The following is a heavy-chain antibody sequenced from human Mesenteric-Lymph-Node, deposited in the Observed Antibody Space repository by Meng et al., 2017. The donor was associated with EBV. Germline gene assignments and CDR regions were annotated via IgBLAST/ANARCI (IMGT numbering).Heavy chain of an antibody. Sequence: QGRLKESGPGLVKPSGTLSLTCAVSGGSITTNNYWSWVRQPPGKGLEWIAEISHNGHTNYSPSLKSRVTISIDKSKNQFSLKVDSVTAADTAVYYCARERGAGTYQGFDFWGQGTLVTVSS. CDR3: ARERGAGTYQGFDF. CDR1: GGSITTNNY. D-gene: IGHD3-10*01. CDR2: ISHNGHT. V-gene: IGHV4-4*02. J-gene: IGHJ4*02.